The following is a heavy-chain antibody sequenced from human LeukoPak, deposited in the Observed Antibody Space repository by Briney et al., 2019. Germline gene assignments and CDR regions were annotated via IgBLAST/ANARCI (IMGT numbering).Heavy chain of an antibody. CDR1: GGPISSSSYY. CDR3: ARVSSDNFDY. Sequence: TSETLSLTCTVSGGPISSSSYYWGWIRQPPGKGLEWIGSIYYSGSTYYNPSLKSRVTISVDTSKNQFSLKLSSVTAADTAVYYCARVSSDNFDYWGQGTLVTVSS. D-gene: IGHD2-15*01. V-gene: IGHV4-39*07. J-gene: IGHJ4*02. CDR2: IYYSGST.